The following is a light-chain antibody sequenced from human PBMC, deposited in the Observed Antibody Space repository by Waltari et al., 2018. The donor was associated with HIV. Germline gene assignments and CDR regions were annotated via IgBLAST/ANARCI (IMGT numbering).Light chain of an antibody. CDR2: GAS. J-gene: IGKJ1*01. V-gene: IGKV3-20*01. CDR1: QSVSSRS. CDR3: QQYGTSPRT. Sequence: EIVLTQSPGTLSLSPGERATLSCRASQSVSSRSLAWYQQRPGQAPRLLISGASSRATSIPDRFSGSGSGTDFTLTISRLEPEDFAVYYCQQYGTSPRTFGQGTKVEIK.